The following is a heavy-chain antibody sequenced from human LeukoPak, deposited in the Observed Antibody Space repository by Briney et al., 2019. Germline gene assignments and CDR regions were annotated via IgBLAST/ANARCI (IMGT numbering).Heavy chain of an antibody. CDR3: ARLRAAQTYDY. J-gene: IGHJ4*02. D-gene: IGHD6-13*01. CDR1: EFTLSNYW. CDR2: IRQDGNEK. V-gene: IGHV3-7*04. Sequence: GGSLRLSCAGAEFTLSNYWMSWVRQAPGKGLEGVANIRQDGNEKYYVDSVRGRFTISRDNDKNSLYLQMNSLRVEDTAVYYCARLRAAQTYDYWGQGTLVTVSS.